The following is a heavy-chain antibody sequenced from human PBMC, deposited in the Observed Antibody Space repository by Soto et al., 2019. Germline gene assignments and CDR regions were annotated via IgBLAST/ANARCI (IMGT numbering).Heavy chain of an antibody. V-gene: IGHV1-2*04. J-gene: IGHJ6*02. CDR3: ARHAKGYYYYGMDV. D-gene: IGHD2-8*01. Sequence: ASVKVSCKASGYTFTGYYMHWVRQAPGQGLEWMGWINPNSGGTNYAQKFQGWVTMTRDTSISTAYMELSRLRSDDTAVYYCARHAKGYYYYGMDVWGQGTTVTVSS. CDR2: INPNSGGT. CDR1: GYTFTGYY.